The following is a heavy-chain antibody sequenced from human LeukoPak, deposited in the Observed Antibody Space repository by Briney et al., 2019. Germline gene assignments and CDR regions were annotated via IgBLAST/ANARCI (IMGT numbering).Heavy chain of an antibody. CDR3: ARGPESDIVGVTALDWYFDL. CDR2: INHSGST. J-gene: IGHJ2*01. CDR1: GGFFRGYY. D-gene: IGHD2-21*02. V-gene: IGHV4-34*01. Sequence: SETLSLTCAVYGGFFRGYYWSGIRQPPGKGRAWIGEINHSGSTNYNPSLKSRVPISVDTSKNQFSLKLSSVNAADTAVYYRARGPESDIVGVTALDWYFDLWGRGTLVTVSS.